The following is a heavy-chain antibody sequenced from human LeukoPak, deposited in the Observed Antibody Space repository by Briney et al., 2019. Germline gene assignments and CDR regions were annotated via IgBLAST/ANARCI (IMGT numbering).Heavy chain of an antibody. D-gene: IGHD6-13*01. J-gene: IGHJ6*03. CDR2: INPNNGNA. CDR3: ARPTSRPSNYYSMDV. V-gene: IGHV1-8*01. CDR1: GYTFTNFD. Sequence: GASVKVSCKASGYTFTNFDLNWVRQAPGQGLEWVGWINPNNGNADYAQRFQGRVTMTRDTAISTVYMELSSLTYEDSAVYYCARPTSRPSNYYSMDVWGKGPTVIVSS.